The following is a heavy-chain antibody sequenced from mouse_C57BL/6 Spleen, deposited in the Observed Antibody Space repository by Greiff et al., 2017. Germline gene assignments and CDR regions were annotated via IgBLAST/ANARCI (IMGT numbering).Heavy chain of an antibody. J-gene: IGHJ1*03. CDR2: IDPANGNT. V-gene: IGHV14-3*01. CDR3: ALYYYGSSPYWYFEV. D-gene: IGHD1-1*01. CDR1: GFNIKNTY. Sequence: EVQLQQSVAELVRPGASVKLSCTASGFNIKNTYMHWVKQRPEQGLEWIGRIDPANGNTKYAPKFQGKATITADTSSNTAYLQLSSLTSEDTAIYYCALYYYGSSPYWYFEVWGTGTTVTVAS.